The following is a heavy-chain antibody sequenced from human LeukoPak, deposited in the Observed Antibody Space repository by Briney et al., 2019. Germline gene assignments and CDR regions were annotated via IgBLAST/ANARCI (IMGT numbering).Heavy chain of an antibody. Sequence: GGSLRLSCAASGFTFSSSAMSWVRQAPGKGLEWVSSISGSGSGGSTYYADSVKGRFTISRDNSKNTLYLQMNSLRAEDTAVYYCAKDPYGGYFDYWGQGTLVTVSS. CDR2: ISGSGSGGST. J-gene: IGHJ4*02. CDR3: AKDPYGGYFDY. CDR1: GFTFSSSA. V-gene: IGHV3-23*01. D-gene: IGHD4-23*01.